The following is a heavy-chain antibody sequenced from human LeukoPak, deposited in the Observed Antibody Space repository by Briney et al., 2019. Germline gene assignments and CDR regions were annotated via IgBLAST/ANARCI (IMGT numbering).Heavy chain of an antibody. Sequence: PGGSLRLSCAVSGFTFSGDWMHWVRQAPGKGLVWVSRSKSDGSSTSYADSVKGRFTISRDNAKNSLYLQMNSLRAEDTAVYYCATSHTLDSSGSYGNFDYWGQGTLVTVSS. V-gene: IGHV3-74*01. CDR3: ATSHTLDSSGSYGNFDY. J-gene: IGHJ4*02. CDR2: SKSDGSST. D-gene: IGHD3-22*01. CDR1: GFTFSGDW.